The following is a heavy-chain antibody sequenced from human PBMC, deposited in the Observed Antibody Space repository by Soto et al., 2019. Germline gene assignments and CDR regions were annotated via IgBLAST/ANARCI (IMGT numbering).Heavy chain of an antibody. J-gene: IGHJ4*02. CDR3: ARGQQLAGHFDY. Sequence: GGSLRLSCAASGFTFSSYGMHWVRQAPGKGLEWVAVIWYDGSNKYYADSVKGRFTISRDNSKNTLYLQMNSLRAEDTAVYYCARGQQLAGHFDYWGQGTLVTVSS. D-gene: IGHD6-13*01. V-gene: IGHV3-33*01. CDR1: GFTFSSYG. CDR2: IWYDGSNK.